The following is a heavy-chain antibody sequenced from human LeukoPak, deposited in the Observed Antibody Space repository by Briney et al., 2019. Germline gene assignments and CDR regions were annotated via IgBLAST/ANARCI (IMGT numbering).Heavy chain of an antibody. V-gene: IGHV1-18*01. CDR2: ISAYNGNT. CDR1: GYTFTSYG. J-gene: IGHJ4*02. Sequence: ASVKVSCKASGYTFTSYGISWVRQAPGQGLEWTGWISAYNGNTNYAQKLQGRVTMTTDTSTSTAYMELRSLRSDDTAVYYCARFWWDSSGYQLPYFDYWGQGTLVTVSS. CDR3: ARFWWDSSGYQLPYFDY. D-gene: IGHD3-22*01.